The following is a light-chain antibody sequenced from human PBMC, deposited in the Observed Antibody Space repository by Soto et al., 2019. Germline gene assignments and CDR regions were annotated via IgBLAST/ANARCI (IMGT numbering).Light chain of an antibody. CDR2: AAS. J-gene: IGKJ1*01. CDR1: QSISSY. Sequence: DIQMTQSPSSLSASVGDRVTITCRASQSISSYLNWYQQKPGKAPKLLIYAASSLQSGVPSRFSGSGSGTEFTLTISSLQPDDFATYYCQQYNSYSTCGQGTKGDI. V-gene: IGKV1-39*01. CDR3: QQYNSYST.